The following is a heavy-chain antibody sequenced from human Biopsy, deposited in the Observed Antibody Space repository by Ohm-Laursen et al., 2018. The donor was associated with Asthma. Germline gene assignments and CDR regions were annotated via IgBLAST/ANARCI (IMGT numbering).Heavy chain of an antibody. Sequence: SSVKVSCKASGGTFSSYAISWVRQAPGQGLEWMGGIIPIFGTANYAQKFQGRVTITADESTSTAYMELSSPRSEDTAVYYCARDPHNSYLASLRTKFNYYYYGMDVWGQGTTVTVSS. CDR2: IIPIFGTA. J-gene: IGHJ6*02. CDR3: ARDPHNSYLASLRTKFNYYYYGMDV. D-gene: IGHD1-7*01. CDR1: GGTFSSYA. V-gene: IGHV1-69*01.